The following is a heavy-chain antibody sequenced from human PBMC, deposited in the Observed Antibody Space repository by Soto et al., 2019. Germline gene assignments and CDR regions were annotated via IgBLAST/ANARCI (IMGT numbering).Heavy chain of an antibody. D-gene: IGHD2-2*02. CDR1: GFTFGDYA. J-gene: IGHJ6*02. CDR2: IRSKAYGGTT. V-gene: IGHV3-49*04. CDR3: TRCRYCSSTSCYTSWYYYGMDV. Sequence: EVQLVESGGGLVQPGRSLRLSCTASGFTFGDYAMSWVRQAPGKGLEWVGFIRSKAYGGTTEYAASVKGRFTISRDDSKSIAYLQMNSLKTEDTAVYYCTRCRYCSSTSCYTSWYYYGMDVWGQGTTVTVSS.